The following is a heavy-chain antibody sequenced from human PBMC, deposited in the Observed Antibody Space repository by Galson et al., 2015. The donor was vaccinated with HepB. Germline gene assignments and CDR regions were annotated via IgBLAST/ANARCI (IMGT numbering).Heavy chain of an antibody. V-gene: IGHV3-30*18. D-gene: IGHD3-3*01. CDR2: ISYDGNKK. CDR1: GFTFSSYG. Sequence: SLRLSCAASGFTFSSYGIHWVRQAPGKGLEWVTVISYDGNKKYYADSVKGRFAISRDNVKNTVFLQMNSLTFEDTAVYYCAKDGLRFLDRPRGSFDYWGQGTLVTVSS. CDR3: AKDGLRFLDRPRGSFDY. J-gene: IGHJ4*02.